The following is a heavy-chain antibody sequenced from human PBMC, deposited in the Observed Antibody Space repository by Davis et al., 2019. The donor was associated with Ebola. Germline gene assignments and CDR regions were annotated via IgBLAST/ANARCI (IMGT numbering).Heavy chain of an antibody. CDR2: IDCDDDK. D-gene: IGHD2-15*01. V-gene: IGHV2-70*01. J-gene: IGHJ5*02. CDR1: GFSLSTSGMC. CDR3: ARTILDCSGGGCYYNWFDP. Sequence: SGPTLVQPTQTLTLTCTFSGFSLSTSGMCVSWIRQPPGNALEWLALIDCDDDKYYSTSLKTRLTLSKDTSKNQVVLTMTNMDPVDTATYNCARTILDCSGGGCYYNWFDPWGQGTLVTVSS.